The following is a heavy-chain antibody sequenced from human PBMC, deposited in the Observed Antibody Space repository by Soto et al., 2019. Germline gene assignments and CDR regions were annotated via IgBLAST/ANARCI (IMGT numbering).Heavy chain of an antibody. V-gene: IGHV4-34*01. J-gene: IGHJ4*02. CDR1: GGSFSGYY. Sequence: QVQLQQWGAGLLKPSETLSLTCAVYGGSFSGYYWSWIRQPPGKGLEWIGEINHSGSTNYNPSLKRTLPIPVDTSKHQFPLTRRSGTAAAPAVYPCARGLPPYGGGWYFFDHWGQGPLVPLPS. D-gene: IGHD6-19*01. CDR2: INHSGST. CDR3: ARGLPPYGGGWYFFDH.